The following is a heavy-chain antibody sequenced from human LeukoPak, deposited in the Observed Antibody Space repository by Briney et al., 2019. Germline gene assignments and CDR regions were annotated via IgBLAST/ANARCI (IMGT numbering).Heavy chain of an antibody. D-gene: IGHD1-26*01. V-gene: IGHV3-30*02. Sequence: PGGSLRLSCAASGFTFSSYGMHWVRQAPGKGLEWVAFIRYDGSNKYYADSMKGRFTISRDDSKNTLYLQMNSLRAEDTAVYYCARGGSYLSAFDIWGQGTMVTVSS. J-gene: IGHJ3*02. CDR2: IRYDGSNK. CDR3: ARGGSYLSAFDI. CDR1: GFTFSSYG.